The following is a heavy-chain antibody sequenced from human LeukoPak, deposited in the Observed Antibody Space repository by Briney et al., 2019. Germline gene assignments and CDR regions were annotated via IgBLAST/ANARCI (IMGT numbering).Heavy chain of an antibody. D-gene: IGHD3-16*02. CDR3: ATESSLSN. CDR1: GFNFGSYA. CDR2: ISYDGGYQ. J-gene: IGHJ4*01. V-gene: IGHV3-30*03. Sequence: GGSLTLSCAASGFNFGSYAMDWVRQAPGKGLEWVRDISYDGGYQSYAVSVRGRFTISRDNSKNTLFLQMHSLRPEDAAVYYCATESSLSNWGHGTLVTVSS.